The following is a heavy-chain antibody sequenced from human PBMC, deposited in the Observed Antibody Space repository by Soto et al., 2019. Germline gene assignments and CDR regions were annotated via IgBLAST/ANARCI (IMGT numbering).Heavy chain of an antibody. Sequence: SETLSLTCAVYGGSFSGYYWSWIRQPPGKGLEWIGEINHSGSTNYNPSLKSRVTISVDTSKNQFSLKLSSVTAADTAVYYCASLMVGVVVVAATSGKAEYFQHWGQGTLVTVSS. CDR1: GGSFSGYY. J-gene: IGHJ1*01. V-gene: IGHV4-34*01. CDR3: ASLMVGVVVVAATSGKAEYFQH. CDR2: INHSGST. D-gene: IGHD2-15*01.